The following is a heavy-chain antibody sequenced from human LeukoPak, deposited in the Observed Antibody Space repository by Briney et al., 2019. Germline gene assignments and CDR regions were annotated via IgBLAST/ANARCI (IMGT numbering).Heavy chain of an antibody. CDR3: ALHVDTNAYSKIAQIYFQQ. Sequence: PGGSLRLSCGASGFSVTDNYMSWVRQAPGEGLEWVSVLYTGGSSYYADSVKGRFTISRDRSSNTLFLQMKNLRAEDTAIYYCALHVDTNAYSKIAQIYFQQWGQGTRVTDSS. V-gene: IGHV3-66*01. CDR1: GFSVTDNY. D-gene: IGHD3-16*01. CDR2: LYTGGSS. J-gene: IGHJ1*01.